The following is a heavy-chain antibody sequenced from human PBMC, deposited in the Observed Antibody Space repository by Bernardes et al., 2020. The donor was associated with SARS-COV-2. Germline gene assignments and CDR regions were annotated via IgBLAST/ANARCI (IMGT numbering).Heavy chain of an antibody. D-gene: IGHD6-25*01. CDR1: GFTFSSYA. CDR3: AKRLSSFFYYYYGIDV. V-gene: IGHV3-23*01. CDR2: ISGSGGST. Sequence: GGSLRLSCAASGFTFSSYAMTWVRQAPGKGLEWVSGISGSGGSTYYADSVKGRFTISRDNSKNTLYLQMNSLRAEDTAVYYCAKRLSSFFYYYYGIDVWGQGTTVTVSS. J-gene: IGHJ6*02.